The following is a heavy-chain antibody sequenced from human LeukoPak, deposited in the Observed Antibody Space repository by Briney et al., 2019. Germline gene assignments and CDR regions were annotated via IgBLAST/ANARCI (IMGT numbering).Heavy chain of an antibody. Sequence: PRASVKVSCKASGGTFSSYAISWVRQAPGQGLEWMGIINPSGGSTSYAQKFQGRVTMTRDTSTSTVYMELSSLRSEDTAVYYCATTLWFGEFHPSRHWGQGTLVTVSS. CDR2: INPSGGST. D-gene: IGHD3-10*01. CDR1: GGTFSSYA. J-gene: IGHJ4*02. V-gene: IGHV1-46*01. CDR3: ATTLWFGEFHPSRH.